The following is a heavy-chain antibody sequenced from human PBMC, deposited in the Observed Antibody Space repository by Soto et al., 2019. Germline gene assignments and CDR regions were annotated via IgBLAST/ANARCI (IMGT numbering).Heavy chain of an antibody. Sequence: QVQLVQSGAEVKKPGASVKVSCKASGYTFTSYYMHWVRQAPGQGLEWMGIINPSGGSTSYAQKCQGRVTMTRDTSTSTVYMELSSLRSEDTAGYYCASRAGSGSYLDYWGQGTLVPVSS. V-gene: IGHV1-46*03. CDR2: INPSGGST. J-gene: IGHJ4*02. CDR3: ASRAGSGSYLDY. D-gene: IGHD3-10*01. CDR1: GYTFTSYY.